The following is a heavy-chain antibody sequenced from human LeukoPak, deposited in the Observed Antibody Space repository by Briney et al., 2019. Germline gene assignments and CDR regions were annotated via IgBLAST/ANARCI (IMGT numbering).Heavy chain of an antibody. CDR3: ARESITRDLDFDY. J-gene: IGHJ4*02. D-gene: IGHD7-27*01. V-gene: IGHV3-48*01. CDR1: GFTLSSYS. CDR2: ICIRGDII. Sequence: GGSLRLSCAASGFTLSSYSMNWVRQAPGKGLGCVSYICIRGDIIYYAHSLKGRFTISRDNAQKSLYLQMSSLRAEDTAVYYYARESITRDLDFDYWGQGTLITVSS.